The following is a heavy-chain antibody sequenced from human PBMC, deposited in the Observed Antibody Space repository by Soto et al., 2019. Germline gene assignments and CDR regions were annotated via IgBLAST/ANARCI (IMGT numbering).Heavy chain of an antibody. CDR2: IKQDGSEK. V-gene: IGHV3-7*03. J-gene: IGHJ4*02. Sequence: LRLSCAASGFTFSSYWMSWVRQAPGKGLEWVANIKQDGSEKYYVDSVKGRFTISRDNAKNSLYLQMNSLRAEDTAVYYCARQDYDFWSGYQGFDYWGQGTLVTVSS. D-gene: IGHD3-3*01. CDR3: ARQDYDFWSGYQGFDY. CDR1: GFTFSSYW.